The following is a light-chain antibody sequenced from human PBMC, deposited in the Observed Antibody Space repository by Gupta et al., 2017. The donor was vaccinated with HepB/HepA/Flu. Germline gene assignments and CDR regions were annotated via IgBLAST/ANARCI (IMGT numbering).Light chain of an antibody. CDR3: QQYYSIPSMRS. CDR2: WAS. J-gene: IGKJ2*03. V-gene: IGKV4-1*01. Sequence: DIVMTQSPDSLTVSLGERATISCKSSQSLLDSSNNRNYLAWYQQRPGQPPKLLIYWASIRESGVPDRFSGSGSGTDFTLTINSLQAEDAAVYYCQQYYSIPSMRSFGQGTKLKIK. CDR1: QSLLDSSNNRNY.